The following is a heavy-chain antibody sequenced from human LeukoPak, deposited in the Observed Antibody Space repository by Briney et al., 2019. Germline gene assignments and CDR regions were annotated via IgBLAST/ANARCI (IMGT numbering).Heavy chain of an antibody. CDR2: ILHTGPT. CDR3: VRGGTYYLPY. D-gene: IGHD1-26*01. Sequence: SETLSLTCAVSGVSITDNWRSWVRQPPGKGLEWIGEILHTGPTNFNPSLKSRVTISMDKPKNQLSLSLNSVTAAHTPIHYCVRGGTYYLPYWGQGILVTVSS. CDR1: GVSITDNW. J-gene: IGHJ4*02. V-gene: IGHV4-4*02.